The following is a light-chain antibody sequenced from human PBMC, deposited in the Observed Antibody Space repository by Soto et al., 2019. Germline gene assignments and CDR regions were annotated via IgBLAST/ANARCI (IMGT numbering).Light chain of an antibody. CDR3: SSYTSSSPNVV. Sequence: ALTQPASVSGSPGQSITISCTGTSSDVGGYNYVSWYQQHPGKAPKLMIYDVSNRPSGVSNRFSGSKSGNTASLTISGLQAEDEADYYCSSYTSSSPNVVFGGGTKLTVL. CDR1: SSDVGGYNY. CDR2: DVS. J-gene: IGLJ2*01. V-gene: IGLV2-14*01.